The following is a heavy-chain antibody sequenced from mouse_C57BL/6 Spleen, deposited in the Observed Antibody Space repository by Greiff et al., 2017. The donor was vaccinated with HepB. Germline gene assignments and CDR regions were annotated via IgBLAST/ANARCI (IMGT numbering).Heavy chain of an antibody. CDR2: IYPRSGNT. CDR3: ARYYGSSAYYFDY. D-gene: IGHD1-1*01. Sequence: VQLQQSGAELARPGASVKLSCKASGYTFTSYGISWVKQRTGQGLEWIGEIYPRSGNTYYNEKFKGKATLTADKSSSTSYMELRSLTSEDSAVYFCARYYGSSAYYFDYWGQGTTLTVSS. CDR1: GYTFTSYG. V-gene: IGHV1-81*01. J-gene: IGHJ2*01.